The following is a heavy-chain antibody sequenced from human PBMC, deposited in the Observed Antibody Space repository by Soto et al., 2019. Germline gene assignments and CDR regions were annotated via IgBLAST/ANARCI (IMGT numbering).Heavy chain of an antibody. V-gene: IGHV1-18*01. J-gene: IGHJ6*02. CDR1: GYTFTTFG. CDR3: ARDIVVVPAASSGGYYYYGMDV. CDR2: ISAYNGNT. D-gene: IGHD2-2*01. Sequence: ASVKVSCKASGYTFTTFGISWVRQAPGQGLEWMGWISAYNGNTNYAQKLQGRVTMTTDTSTSTAYMELRSLRSDDTAVYYCARDIVVVPAASSGGYYYYGMDVWGQGTTVTVSS.